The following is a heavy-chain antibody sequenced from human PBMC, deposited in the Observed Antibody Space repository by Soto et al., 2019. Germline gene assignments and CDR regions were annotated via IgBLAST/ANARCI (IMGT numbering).Heavy chain of an antibody. CDR3: AKPAVTVTLYYGMDV. D-gene: IGHD4-17*01. V-gene: IGHV3-30*18. CDR2: ISYDGSNE. CDR1: GFTFSSYG. Sequence: QVQLVESGGGVVQPGRSLRLSCAASGFTFSSYGMHWVRQAPGKGLEWVAVISYDGSNEYYADSVKGRFTLPRDISKNTLYLQMNSLRAEDTAVYYWAKPAVTVTLYYGMDVWGQGTTVTVSS. J-gene: IGHJ6*02.